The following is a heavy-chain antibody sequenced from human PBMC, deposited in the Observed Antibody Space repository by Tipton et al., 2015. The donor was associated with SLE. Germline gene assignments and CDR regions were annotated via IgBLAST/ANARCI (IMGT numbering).Heavy chain of an antibody. Sequence: SLRLSCAASGFTFSNAWMSWVRQAPGKGLEWVGRIKSKSDGGATDFAAPVKGRFTSSRDDSIKTMYLQMNSLKTEDTAVYYCARGGALYYYYYYMDVWGKGTTVTVS. CDR1: GFTFSNAW. V-gene: IGHV3-15*05. CDR3: ARGGALYYYYYYMDV. J-gene: IGHJ6*03. D-gene: IGHD3-16*01. CDR2: IKSKSDGGAT.